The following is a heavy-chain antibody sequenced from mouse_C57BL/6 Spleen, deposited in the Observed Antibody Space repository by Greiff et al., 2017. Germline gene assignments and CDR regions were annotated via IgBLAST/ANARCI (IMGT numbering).Heavy chain of an antibody. CDR2: INFDGSST. CDR1: GFTFSDYY. Sequence: EVMLVESEGGLVQPGSSLKLSCTASGFTFSDYYMSWVRQVPEKGLEWVANINFDGSSTYYLDSLKSRFIISRDNAKNILYLQMSSLKSEDTATYYCARGGDGSNFDVWGPGTTVTVSS. J-gene: IGHJ1*01. CDR3: ARGGDGSNFDV. D-gene: IGHD1-1*01. V-gene: IGHV5-16*01.